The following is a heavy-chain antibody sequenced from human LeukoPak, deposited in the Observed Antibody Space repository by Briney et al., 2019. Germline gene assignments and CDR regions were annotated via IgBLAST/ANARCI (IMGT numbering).Heavy chain of an antibody. V-gene: IGHV1-18*01. D-gene: IGHD3-10*01. CDR1: GYSFTSYG. CDR3: AREGVGYYGMDV. J-gene: IGHJ6*02. CDR2: ISTYNGDT. Sequence: ASVEVSCKASGYSFTSYGISWVRQAPGQGLEWMGWISTYNGDTNYAQKLQGRVTMTTDTSTNTAYMELRSLRSDDTAVYYCAREGVGYYGMDVWGQGTTVTVSS.